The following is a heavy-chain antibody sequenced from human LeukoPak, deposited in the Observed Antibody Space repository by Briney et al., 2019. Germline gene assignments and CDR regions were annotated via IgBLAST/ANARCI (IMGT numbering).Heavy chain of an antibody. Sequence: PSETLSLTCTVSGGSISSSSYYWGWIRQPPGKGLEWIGSIYYSGSTYYNPSLKSRVTISVDTSKNQFSLKLSSVTAADTAVYYCASLLGVLSLFVDYWGQGTLATVSS. J-gene: IGHJ4*02. CDR3: ASLLGVLSLFVDY. D-gene: IGHD2-8*02. V-gene: IGHV4-39*07. CDR1: GGSISSSSYY. CDR2: IYYSGST.